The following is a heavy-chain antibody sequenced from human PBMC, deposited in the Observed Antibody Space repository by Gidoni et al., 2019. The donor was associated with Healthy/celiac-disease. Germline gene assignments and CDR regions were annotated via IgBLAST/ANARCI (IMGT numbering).Heavy chain of an antibody. V-gene: IGHV4-59*01. Sequence: QVQLQESGPGLVKPSETLSLTCTVSVGSIRSSYWSWIRQPPGKGLEWIGYIYYSGSTNYNLSLKSRVTISVDTSKTQFSLKLSSVTAADTAVYYCASGDSSGYYYGYCDYWGQGTLVTVSS. CDR1: VGSIRSSY. CDR2: IYYSGST. CDR3: ASGDSSGYYYGYCDY. D-gene: IGHD3-22*01. J-gene: IGHJ4*02.